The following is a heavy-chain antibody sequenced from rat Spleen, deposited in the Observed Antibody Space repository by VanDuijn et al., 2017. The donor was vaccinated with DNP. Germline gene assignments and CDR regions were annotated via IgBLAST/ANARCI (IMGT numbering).Heavy chain of an antibody. V-gene: IGHV5S10*01. D-gene: IGHD1-9*01. CDR1: GFTFSDYN. J-gene: IGHJ2*01. CDR2: IFYDGSGT. CDR3: TRHYGYNYFDY. Sequence: EVQLVESGGGLVQPGRSLKLSCAASGFTFSDYNMAWVRQAPKKGLEWVATIFYDGSGTYYRDSVKGRFTISRDNVKSSLYLQMDSLRSEDTATYYCTRHYGYNYFDYWGQGVMVTVSS.